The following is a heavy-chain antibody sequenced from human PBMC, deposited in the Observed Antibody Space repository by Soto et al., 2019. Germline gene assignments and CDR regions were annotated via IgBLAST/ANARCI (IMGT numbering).Heavy chain of an antibody. Sequence: QVQLVQSGAEVTEPGASVKVSCKTFGFTFTLHYIHWVRQAPGQGLEWMGMVNAGDGSATYAREFRDKVSMTWDTSTSTVYLDLNSLKSEDTAIYYCARERESFDYWGQGTLVSVSP. CDR1: GFTFTLHY. J-gene: IGHJ4*02. CDR3: ARERESFDY. CDR2: VNAGDGSA. V-gene: IGHV1-46*01.